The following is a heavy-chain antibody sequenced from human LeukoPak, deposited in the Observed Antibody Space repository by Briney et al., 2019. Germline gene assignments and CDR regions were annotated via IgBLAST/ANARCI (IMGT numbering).Heavy chain of an antibody. D-gene: IGHD3-10*01. V-gene: IGHV5-51*01. CDR3: ARSSGANRLLWFGELLPGYFDY. J-gene: IGHJ4*02. Sequence: GESLKISCKGSGYSFTSYWIGWVRQLPGKGLEWMGIIYPCDSDTRYSPSFQGQVTISSDKSISTAYLQWSSLQASDTAIDYSARSSGANRLLWFGELLPGYFDYWGQGTLVTVSS. CDR1: GYSFTSYW. CDR2: IYPCDSDT.